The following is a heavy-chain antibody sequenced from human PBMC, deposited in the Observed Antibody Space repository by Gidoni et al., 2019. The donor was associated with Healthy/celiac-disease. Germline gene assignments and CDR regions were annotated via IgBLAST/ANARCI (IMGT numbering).Heavy chain of an antibody. CDR2: INHSGST. D-gene: IGHD6-6*01. CDR3: ARDRKYSSPRGWFDP. CDR1: GGSFSGYY. V-gene: IGHV4-34*01. Sequence: QVQIQQWGAGLLKPSETLSLTCAVYGGSFSGYYWSWIRQPPGKGLEWIGEINHSGSTNYNPSLKSRVTISVDTSKNQFSLKLSSVTAADTAVYYCARDRKYSSPRGWFDPWGQGTLVTVSS. J-gene: IGHJ5*02.